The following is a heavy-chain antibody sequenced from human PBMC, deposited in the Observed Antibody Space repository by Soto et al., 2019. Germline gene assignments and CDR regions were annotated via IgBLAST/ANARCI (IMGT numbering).Heavy chain of an antibody. Sequence: QVQLQESGPGLVKSSETLSLTCTVSGASVSSGSYYWSWIRQPPGKGLEWIAYIYYIGSTNYNPSLKSRVTISVDPSKNQFSLKLNSVTAADTAMYYCARTMYCSGGSCYFGGFDYWGQGTLVTVSS. CDR1: GASVSSGSYY. CDR2: IYYIGST. D-gene: IGHD2-15*01. CDR3: ARTMYCSGGSCYFGGFDY. J-gene: IGHJ4*02. V-gene: IGHV4-61*01.